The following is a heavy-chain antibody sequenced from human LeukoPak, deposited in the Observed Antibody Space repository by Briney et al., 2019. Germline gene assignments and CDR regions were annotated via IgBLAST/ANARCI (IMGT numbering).Heavy chain of an antibody. CDR3: ARDLDIGSFDY. CDR2: ISYDGSNK. V-gene: IGHV3-30-3*01. CDR1: GFTFSNYA. Sequence: GESLRLSCAASGFTFSNYAMSWVRQAPGKGLEWVAVISYDGSNKYYADSVKGRFTISRDNSKNTLYLQMNSLRAEDTAVYYCARDLDIGSFDYWGQGTLVTVSS. D-gene: IGHD3/OR15-3a*01. J-gene: IGHJ4*02.